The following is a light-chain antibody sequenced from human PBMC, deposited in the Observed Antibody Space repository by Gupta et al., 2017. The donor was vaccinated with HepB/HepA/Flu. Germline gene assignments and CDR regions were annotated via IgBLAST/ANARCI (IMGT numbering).Light chain of an antibody. Sequence: SYVLTQPPSVSVAPAQTATITCAGNDIGRKGVHWYQQKPGRAPVLVVHDDHDRPSGIPKRFSGSNSGNTATLTINRVEAGDEAGYYCQVWDSSNGHRGVFGGGTKLTVL. J-gene: IGLJ3*02. CDR1: DIGRKG. V-gene: IGLV3-21*02. CDR3: QVWDSSNGHRGV. CDR2: DDH.